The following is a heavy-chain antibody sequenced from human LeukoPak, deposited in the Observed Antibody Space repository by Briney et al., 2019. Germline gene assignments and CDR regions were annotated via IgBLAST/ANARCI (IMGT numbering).Heavy chain of an antibody. J-gene: IGHJ4*02. CDR1: GFTFSSYV. CDR2: ISGSGRST. V-gene: IGHV3-23*01. D-gene: IGHD6-19*01. Sequence: GGSLRLSCAASGFTFSSYVMSWVRQAPGKGLEWVSGISGSGRSTYYADSVKGRFTISRDNSKNTLYLQMNSLRAEDTAVYYCAKRNSSGWSAHFDYWGQGTLVTVSS. CDR3: AKRNSSGWSAHFDY.